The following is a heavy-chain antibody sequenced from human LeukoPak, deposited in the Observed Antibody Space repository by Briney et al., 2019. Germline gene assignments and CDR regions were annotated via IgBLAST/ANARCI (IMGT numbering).Heavy chain of an antibody. CDR1: GGSISSSSYY. J-gene: IGHJ6*03. V-gene: IGHV4-39*07. Sequence: SETLSLTCTVSGGSISSSSYYWGWIRQPPGKGLEWIGGIHYSGSTYYNPSLKSRVTISIDTSKNQFSLKLSSVAAADTAAYYCAREITWHMDVWGKGTTVTVSS. D-gene: IGHD1-14*01. CDR2: IHYSGST. CDR3: AREITWHMDV.